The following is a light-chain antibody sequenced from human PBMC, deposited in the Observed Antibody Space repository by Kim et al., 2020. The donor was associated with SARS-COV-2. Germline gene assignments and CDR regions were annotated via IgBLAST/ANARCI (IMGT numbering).Light chain of an antibody. CDR3: CSYAGSTTLV. CDR2: GVN. CDR1: SSDVGSYDL. J-gene: IGLJ1*01. Sequence: SITIFCTGSSSDVGSYDLVSWYQQHPGKAPKLMIYGVNKRPSGVSNRFSGSKSGNTASLTISGLQAEDEADYYCCSYAGSTTLVFATGTKVTVL. V-gene: IGLV2-23*02.